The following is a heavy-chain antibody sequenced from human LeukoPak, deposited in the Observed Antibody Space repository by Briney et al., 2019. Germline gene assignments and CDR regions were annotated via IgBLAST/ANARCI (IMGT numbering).Heavy chain of an antibody. Sequence: SETLSLTCAVSGGSIDSSSYYWGWIRQPPGKGLEWIGSIFRTGSTYYSASLKSRVSISVDTSKNHIALKLTSVTAADTAVYYCARGGRGGNSLDAFDIWGQGTMVTVSS. CDR2: IFRTGST. CDR1: GGSIDSSSYY. J-gene: IGHJ3*02. V-gene: IGHV4-39*02. D-gene: IGHD4-23*01. CDR3: ARGGRGGNSLDAFDI.